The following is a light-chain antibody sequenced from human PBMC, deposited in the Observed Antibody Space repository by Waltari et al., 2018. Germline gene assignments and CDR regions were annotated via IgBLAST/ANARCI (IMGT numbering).Light chain of an antibody. CDR1: QGISNW. CDR3: QPYNTYPLT. CDR2: DAS. J-gene: IGKJ4*01. V-gene: IGKV1D-16*01. Sequence: DIQMTQSPSSLSASVGDRVTLTFRASQGISNWLAWYQQKPGKAPKSLIYDASSLQSGVPSRFSGSRSGTRFTLTISSLQPEDSATYYCQPYNTYPLTFGGGTKVEIK.